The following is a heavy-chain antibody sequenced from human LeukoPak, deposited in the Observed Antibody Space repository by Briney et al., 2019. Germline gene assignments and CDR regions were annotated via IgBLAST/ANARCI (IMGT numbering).Heavy chain of an antibody. D-gene: IGHD6-19*01. CDR2: MSPNSGNT. V-gene: IGHV1-8*01. J-gene: IGHJ5*02. CDR1: GYTFTSYD. CDR3: TRGSIAVPYNWFDP. Sequence: ASVKVSCKASGYTFTSYDINWVRQAAGQGLEWMGWMSPNSGNTGYAQKFQGRVIMTRDTSISTAYMELSSLRSEDTAAYYCTRGSIAVPYNWFDPWGQGALVTVSS.